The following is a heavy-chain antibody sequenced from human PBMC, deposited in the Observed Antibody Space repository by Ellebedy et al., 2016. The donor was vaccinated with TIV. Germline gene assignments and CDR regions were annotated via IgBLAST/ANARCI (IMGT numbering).Heavy chain of an antibody. V-gene: IGHV4-31*03. CDR1: GGSISSGGYY. Sequence: MPSETLSLTCTVSGGSISSGGYYWSWIRQHPGKGLEWIAFIFYTGTTYYNPSLKSRVTISADTSKNQVSLKRGSVTAADTAVYYCARAPSSQNPPSFDYWGQGTLVTVSS. D-gene: IGHD2-2*01. CDR2: IFYTGTT. J-gene: IGHJ4*02. CDR3: ARAPSSQNPPSFDY.